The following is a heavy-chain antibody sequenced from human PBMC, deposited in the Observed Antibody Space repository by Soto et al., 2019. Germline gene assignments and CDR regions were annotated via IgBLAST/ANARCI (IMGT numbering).Heavy chain of an antibody. CDR2: INHSGRV. D-gene: IGHD3-22*01. V-gene: IGHV4-34*01. CDR3: STRAYDTHGYYQFAP. Sequence: QVQLQQWGAGILKPSETLSLTCAVYGGSFSGHSWTWIRQSPGKGLEWIGDINHSGRVNYSPSLKSRVTILLDTYNSRLSLSLSAVTAQDTGMYFCSTRAYDTHGYYQFAPRGEGTLVTVS. J-gene: IGHJ4*01. CDR1: GGSFSGHS.